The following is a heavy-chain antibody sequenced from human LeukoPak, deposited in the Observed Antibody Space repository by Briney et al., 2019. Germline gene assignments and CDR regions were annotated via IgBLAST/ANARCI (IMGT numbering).Heavy chain of an antibody. V-gene: IGHV4-38-2*02. CDR2: IYQSGST. CDR1: GYSIRSGYH. Sequence: SETLSLTCSVSGYSIRSGYHWAWFRQAPGKGLEWMGSIYQSGSTYDNLSLKSRVTLSVDTSRNQFSLKLSSVTAADTAVYYCARDDQVYGFDIWGQGTMVTVSS. D-gene: IGHD1-14*01. J-gene: IGHJ3*02. CDR3: ARDDQVYGFDI.